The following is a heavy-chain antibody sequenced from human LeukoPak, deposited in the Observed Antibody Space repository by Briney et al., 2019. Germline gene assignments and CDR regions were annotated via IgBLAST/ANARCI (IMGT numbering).Heavy chain of an antibody. Sequence: ASVKVSCKASGYTFTGYYMHWARQAPGQGLEWMGWINPNSGGTNYAQKFQGRVTMTRDTSISTAYMELSRLRSDDTAVYYCARSTRFITIFSYGMDVWGQGTTVTVSS. V-gene: IGHV1-2*02. CDR3: ARSTRFITIFSYGMDV. J-gene: IGHJ6*02. D-gene: IGHD3-3*01. CDR2: INPNSGGT. CDR1: GYTFTGYY.